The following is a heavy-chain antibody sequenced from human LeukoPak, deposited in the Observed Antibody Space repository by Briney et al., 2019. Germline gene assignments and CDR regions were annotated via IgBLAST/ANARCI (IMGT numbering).Heavy chain of an antibody. CDR3: ARGYYCSSSSCYMSFDY. CDR1: GDSFSSNSAA. D-gene: IGHD2-2*02. V-gene: IGHV6-1*01. Sequence: SQTLSLTCAISGDSFSSNSAAWNWIRQPPSGGLEWLGRTYYTSKWYNDYAPSVKGRITINPDTSKNQFSLQPNSVTPEDTAVYYCARGYYCSSSSCYMSFDYWGQGTLVTVSS. CDR2: TYYTSKWYN. J-gene: IGHJ4*02.